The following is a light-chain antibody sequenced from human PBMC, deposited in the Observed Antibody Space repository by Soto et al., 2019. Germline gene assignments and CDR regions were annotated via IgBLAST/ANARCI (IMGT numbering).Light chain of an antibody. CDR2: AAS. CDR1: QSISSTY. CDR3: QQYYASSWT. J-gene: IGKJ1*01. V-gene: IGKV3-20*01. Sequence: EIVLTQSPGTLSLSPGERATLSCRPSQSISSTYLAWYRQKPGQAPRLLIYAASSRATGIPDRFSGSGSGTDFTLTISRLEPEDFAVYYCQQYYASSWTFGQGTRVEIK.